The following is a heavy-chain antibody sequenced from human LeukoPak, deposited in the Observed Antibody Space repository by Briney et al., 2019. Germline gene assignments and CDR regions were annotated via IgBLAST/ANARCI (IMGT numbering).Heavy chain of an antibody. Sequence: GASVKVSCKASGYTFTSYYMHWVRQAPGQGLEWMGIINPSGGSTSYAQKFQGRVTMTRDTSTSTVYMELSSLRSEDTAVYYCARVNLSPAKDSWELQGWAFAIWGQGTMVTVSS. J-gene: IGHJ3*02. D-gene: IGHD1-26*01. CDR1: GYTFTSYY. V-gene: IGHV1-46*03. CDR2: INPSGGST. CDR3: ARVNLSPAKDSWELQGWAFAI.